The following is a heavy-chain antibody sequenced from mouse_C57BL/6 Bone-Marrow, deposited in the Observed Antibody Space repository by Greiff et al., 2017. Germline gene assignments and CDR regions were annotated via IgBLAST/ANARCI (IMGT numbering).Heavy chain of an antibody. CDR1: GFTFSSSG. CDR3: ASRITTVDGNGDY. Sequence: EVQLVESGGDLVKPGGSLKLSCAASGFTFSSSGMSWVRPTPDKRLEWVATISSGGSYTYYPDSVKGRFTISRDNAKNTLYLQMSSLKAEDTAMDYCASRITTVDGNGDYWGQGTTLTVSS. J-gene: IGHJ2*01. D-gene: IGHD1-1*01. CDR2: ISSGGSYT. V-gene: IGHV5-6*01.